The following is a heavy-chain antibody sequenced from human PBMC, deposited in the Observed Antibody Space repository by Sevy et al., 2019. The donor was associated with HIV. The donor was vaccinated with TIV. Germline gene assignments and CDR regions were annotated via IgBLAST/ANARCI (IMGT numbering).Heavy chain of an antibody. CDR3: AKAHCSSTSCYYYYYYGMDV. CDR2: ISYDGSNK. J-gene: IGHJ6*02. CDR1: GFTVSSNY. D-gene: IGHD2-2*01. V-gene: IGHV3-30*18. Sequence: GGSLRLSCAASGFTVSSNYMSWVRQAPGKGLEWVAVISYDGSNKYYADSVKGRFTISRDNSKNTLYLQMNSLRAEDTAVYYCAKAHCSSTSCYYYYYYGMDVWGQGTTVTVSS.